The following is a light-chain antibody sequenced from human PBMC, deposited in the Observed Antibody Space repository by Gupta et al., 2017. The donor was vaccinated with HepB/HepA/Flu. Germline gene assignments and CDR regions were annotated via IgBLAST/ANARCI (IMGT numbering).Light chain of an antibody. Sequence: QAVLTQPSSLSASPGASASLTCTLRSGINVGTFRIYWYQQKPGSPPLYLLKYKSDSDKEQGSGVPSRFSGSKDASATAGILLISGLQAEDEDDYYCMIWFGNGWVFGGGTKLTVL. CDR1: SGINVGTFR. J-gene: IGLJ2*01. CDR2: YKSDSDK. CDR3: MIWFGNGWV. V-gene: IGLV5-45*02.